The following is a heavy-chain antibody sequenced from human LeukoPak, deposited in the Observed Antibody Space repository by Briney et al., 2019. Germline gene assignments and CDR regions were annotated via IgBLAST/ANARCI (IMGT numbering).Heavy chain of an antibody. D-gene: IGHD3-10*02. Sequence: PGGSLRLSCAASGFTFDDCAMHWVRQTPGKGLEWVSSITWNSANINYADSVKGRFTISRDNAKNSLCLQMNSLRAEDTAVYYCAELGITMIGGVWGKGTTVTISS. CDR3: AELGITMIGGV. CDR2: ITWNSANI. CDR1: GFTFDDCA. J-gene: IGHJ6*04. V-gene: IGHV3-9*01.